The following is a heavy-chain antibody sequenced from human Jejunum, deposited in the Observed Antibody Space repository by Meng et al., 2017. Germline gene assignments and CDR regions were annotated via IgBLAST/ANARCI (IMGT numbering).Heavy chain of an antibody. CDR2: IKSITDGGTT. J-gene: IGHJ4*02. D-gene: IGHD5-12*01. V-gene: IGHV3-15*01. Sequence: GESLKISCAASGFTSSDAWMTWVRQAPGKGLEYVGHIKSITDGGTTDYDAPVKGRFTISRDDSKNMVDLQMISLKPEDTAVYYCTAARGYKYGSDCWGQGTLVTVSS. CDR1: GFTSSDAW. CDR3: TAARGYKYGSDC.